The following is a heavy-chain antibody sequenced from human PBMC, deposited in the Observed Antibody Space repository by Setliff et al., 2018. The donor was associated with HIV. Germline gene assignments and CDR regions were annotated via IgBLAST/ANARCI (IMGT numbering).Heavy chain of an antibody. CDR2: INWNGAIT. CDR1: GFTFTNYA. D-gene: IGHD3-9*01. Sequence: LRLSCAASGFTFTNYAMSWVRQAPGKGLEWVSGINWNGAITDYADPVKGRFTISRDNAKNSLHLQMNSLRAEDAAFYYCAREAYDVLTPHAHIDYWGQGVLVTVSS. CDR3: AREAYDVLTPHAHIDY. J-gene: IGHJ4*02. V-gene: IGHV3-20*04.